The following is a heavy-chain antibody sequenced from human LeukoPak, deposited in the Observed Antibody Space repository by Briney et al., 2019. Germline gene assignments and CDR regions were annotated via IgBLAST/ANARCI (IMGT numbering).Heavy chain of an antibody. D-gene: IGHD3-3*01. CDR3: ARRQYYDFWSGYYNFDY. CDR2: INHSGST. V-gene: IGHV4-34*01. J-gene: IGHJ4*02. CDR1: GGSFSGYY. Sequence: PSETLSLTCAVYGGSFSGYYWSWIRQPPGKGLEWIGEINHSGSTNYNPSLKSRVTISVGTSKNQFSLKLSSVTAADTAVYYCARRQYYDFWSGYYNFDYWGQGTLVTVSS.